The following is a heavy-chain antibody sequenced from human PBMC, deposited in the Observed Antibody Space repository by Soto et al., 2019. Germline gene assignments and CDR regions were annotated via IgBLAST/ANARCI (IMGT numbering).Heavy chain of an antibody. D-gene: IGHD4-4*01. CDR3: AGWGGHDYNY. CDR1: GFTFTDFY. V-gene: IGHV3-7*03. CDR2: IRPDGTET. Sequence: EVQLVQSGGGLVQPGGSLRLSCVGSGFTFTDFYMNWVRQAPGKGLEWVANIRPDGTETNYVGSVRGRFTPSRDNAKNSLFLQMNSLRADDTALDYCAGWGGHDYNYWGQGILVTVSS. J-gene: IGHJ4*02.